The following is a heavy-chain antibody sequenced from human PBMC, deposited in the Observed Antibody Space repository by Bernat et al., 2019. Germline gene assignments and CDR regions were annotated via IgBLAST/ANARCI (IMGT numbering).Heavy chain of an antibody. CDR3: ARDTSPLPPSSSWYGPYYYGMDV. CDR2: ISSSSSYI. Sequence: EVQLVESGGGLVKPGGSLRLSCVGIGFTFSSYTMNWVRRAPGKGLEWDSSISSSSSYIYYADSVKGRFTISRDNAKNSLYLQMNSLRAEDTAVYYCARDTSPLPPSSSWYGPYYYGMDVWGQGTTVTVSS. J-gene: IGHJ6*02. D-gene: IGHD6-13*01. V-gene: IGHV3-21*01. CDR1: GFTFSSYT.